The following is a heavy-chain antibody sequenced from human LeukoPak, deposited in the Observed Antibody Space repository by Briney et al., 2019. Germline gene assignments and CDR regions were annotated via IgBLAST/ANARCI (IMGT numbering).Heavy chain of an antibody. D-gene: IGHD2-2*01. J-gene: IGHJ5*02. CDR2: INHSGST. V-gene: IGHV4-34*01. CDR3: ARVVVPAAHNWFDP. CDR1: GGSFSGYY. Sequence: TSETLSLTCAVYGGSFSGYYWSWIRQPPWKGLEWIGEINHSGSTNYNPSLKSRVTISVDTSKNQFSLKLSSVTAADTAVYYCARVVVPAAHNWFDPWGQGTLVTVSS.